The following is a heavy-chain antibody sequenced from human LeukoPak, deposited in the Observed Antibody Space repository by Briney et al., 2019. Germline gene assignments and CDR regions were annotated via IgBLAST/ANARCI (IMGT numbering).Heavy chain of an antibody. D-gene: IGHD1-7*01. J-gene: IGHJ3*02. CDR3: ARTITGTTTAFDI. Sequence: KPSETLSLTXSVSGGSIRGYYWTWIRQPAGKGLEWIGRVYTSGSTHYNPSLKTRLTMSLDTSKNQFSLKLSSVTAADTAMYYCARTITGTTTAFDIWGQGTMVTVSS. CDR2: VYTSGST. CDR1: GGSIRGYY. V-gene: IGHV4-4*07.